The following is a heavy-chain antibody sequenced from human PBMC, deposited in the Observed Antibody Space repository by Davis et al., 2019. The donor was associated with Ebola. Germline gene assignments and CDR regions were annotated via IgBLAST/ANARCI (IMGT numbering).Heavy chain of an antibody. Sequence: PSETLSLTCAVYGGSFSGYYWSWIRQPPGKGLEWIGEINHSGSTNYNPSLKSRVTISVDTSKNQFSLKLSSVTAADTAVYYCARQNSYGGGLDAFDIWGQGTMVTVSS. J-gene: IGHJ3*02. CDR2: INHSGST. CDR3: ARQNSYGGGLDAFDI. CDR1: GGSFSGYY. D-gene: IGHD5-18*01. V-gene: IGHV4-34*01.